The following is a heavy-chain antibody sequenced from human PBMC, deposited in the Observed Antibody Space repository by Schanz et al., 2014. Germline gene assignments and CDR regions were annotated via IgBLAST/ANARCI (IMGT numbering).Heavy chain of an antibody. D-gene: IGHD3-16*02. V-gene: IGHV3-74*02. J-gene: IGHJ3*02. CDR1: GFTLSNSD. CDR3: TRSYYDFSWGSYRFRAFDI. Sequence: EVLLVESGGGLIQPGGSLRLSCAASGFTLSNSDMHWVRQVPGKGLEWVSCTNGDGTNAKYADSVKGRFTISRDNAKKTLSLQMISLRAEDTAIYFCTRSYYDFSWGSYRFRAFDIWGQGTTVIVSS. CDR2: TNGDGTNA.